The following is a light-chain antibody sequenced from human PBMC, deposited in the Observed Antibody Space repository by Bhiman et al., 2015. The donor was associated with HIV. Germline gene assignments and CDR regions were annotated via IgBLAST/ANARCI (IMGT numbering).Light chain of an antibody. CDR2: RDS. CDR3: RAWDNSQYV. Sequence: SYELTQPPSVPVSAGQTATITCSGDKLSNQYVSWYQQKSGQSPVMVIYRDSQRPSGIPERFSGSNSGNTATLTISGTQAMDEADYYCRAWDNSQYVFGPGTKVTVL. V-gene: IGLV3-1*01. J-gene: IGLJ1*01. CDR1: KLSNQY.